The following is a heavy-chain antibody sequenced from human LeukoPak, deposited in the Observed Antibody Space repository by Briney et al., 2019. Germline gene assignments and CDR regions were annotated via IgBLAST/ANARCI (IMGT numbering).Heavy chain of an antibody. V-gene: IGHV4-39*07. CDR1: GGSITSNFYY. Sequence: SETLSLTCTVSGGSITSNFYYWGWIRQPPGKGLEWIGTIYYGGSTSYNASLKSRVTMSVDTSKNQFSLKLSSVTAADTAVYYCAMSAYSSGWYSDYWGQGTLVTVSS. CDR2: IYYGGST. J-gene: IGHJ4*02. D-gene: IGHD6-19*01. CDR3: AMSAYSSGWYSDY.